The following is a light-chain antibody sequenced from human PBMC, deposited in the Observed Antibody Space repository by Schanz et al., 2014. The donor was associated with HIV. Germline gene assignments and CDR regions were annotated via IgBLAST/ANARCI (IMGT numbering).Light chain of an antibody. CDR3: LQYNDYAYS. Sequence: DIQMTQSPSTLSASVGDRITITCRASQSISGWLAWYQQKPGEAPNLLISEASTLESGVPPRFSGSGSGTEFTLTISSLQPDDFATYYCLQYNDYAYSFGQGTKLEIK. CDR2: EAS. CDR1: QSISGW. J-gene: IGKJ2*03. V-gene: IGKV1-5*03.